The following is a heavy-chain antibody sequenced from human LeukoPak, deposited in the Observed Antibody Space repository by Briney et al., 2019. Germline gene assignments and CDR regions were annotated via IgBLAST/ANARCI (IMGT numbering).Heavy chain of an antibody. CDR3: ARDGAFRIYDY. V-gene: IGHV3-7*01. Sequence: AGSLRLSCAASGFTFSSYWMTWVRQAPGQGLEWVASIKQDGNEKYYVDSVKGRFTISRDNARNSLFLQMSSLRADDTAVYYCARDGAFRIYDYWGQGTLVTVSS. D-gene: IGHD3-3*02. CDR1: GFTFSSYW. CDR2: IKQDGNEK. J-gene: IGHJ4*02.